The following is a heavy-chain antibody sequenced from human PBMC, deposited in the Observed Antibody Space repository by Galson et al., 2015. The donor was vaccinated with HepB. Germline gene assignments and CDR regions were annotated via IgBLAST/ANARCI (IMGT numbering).Heavy chain of an antibody. Sequence: SLRLSCAASGFTFSSYWMSWVRQAPGKGLEWVANIKQDGSEKYYVDSVKGRFTISRDNAKNSLYLQMSSLRAEDTAVYCCARDQPVDTAMVANWFDPWGQGTLVTVSS. J-gene: IGHJ5*02. CDR2: IKQDGSEK. V-gene: IGHV3-7*03. D-gene: IGHD5-18*01. CDR1: GFTFSSYW. CDR3: ARDQPVDTAMVANWFDP.